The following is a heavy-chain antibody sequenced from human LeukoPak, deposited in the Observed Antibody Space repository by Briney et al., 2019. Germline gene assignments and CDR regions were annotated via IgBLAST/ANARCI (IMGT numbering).Heavy chain of an antibody. J-gene: IGHJ3*02. Sequence: EAGGSLRLSCAASGFSFSDYNMHWVRQTPGKGLEWVAYIPYDDSSKNCADSVKGRFTIPRDNSRNTLFLQMNSLRAEDTAVYYCARDSVYAFHIWGHGTMVTVSS. CDR3: ARDSVYAFHI. CDR2: IPYDDSSK. V-gene: IGHV3-30*02. CDR1: GFSFSDYN.